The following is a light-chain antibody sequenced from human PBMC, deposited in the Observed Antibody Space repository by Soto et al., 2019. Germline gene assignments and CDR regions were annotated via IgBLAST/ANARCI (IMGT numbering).Light chain of an antibody. V-gene: IGLV3-9*01. CDR2: RDS. Sequence: SYELTQPLSVSVALGQTARITCGGNNIGSKNVHWYQQKPGQAPVLVIYRDSNRPSGIPERFSGSNSGNTATLTISRAQAGHEADYYCQVWDRSTGVFGTGTKVTV. CDR3: QVWDRSTGV. J-gene: IGLJ1*01. CDR1: NIGSKN.